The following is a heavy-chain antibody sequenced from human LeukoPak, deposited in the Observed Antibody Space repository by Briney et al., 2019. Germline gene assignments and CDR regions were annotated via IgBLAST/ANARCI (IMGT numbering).Heavy chain of an antibody. J-gene: IGHJ4*02. CDR3: ARDDDYGDYVDY. CDR2: ISTSGNTM. Sequence: PGGSQRLSCAASVFTFNTYEMKWARQAPGKGLEWISYISTSGNTMYYADSVKGRFTISRDNAKNSLYLQMNSLRAEDTGVYYCARDDDYGDYVDYWGQGILVTVSS. CDR1: VFTFNTYE. D-gene: IGHD4-17*01. V-gene: IGHV3-48*03.